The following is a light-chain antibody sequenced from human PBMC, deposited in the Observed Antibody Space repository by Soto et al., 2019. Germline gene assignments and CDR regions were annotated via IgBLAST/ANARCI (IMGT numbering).Light chain of an antibody. V-gene: IGKV1-5*01. CDR1: QSIRHY. Sequence: DIQMTQSPPTLSASVGDRVTITCRASQSIRHYLAWYQQMPGKAPKLLICGASTLQSGVPSRFSGSGSGTEFTLTISGLQPDDFGTYFCQHHNSYSQTFGQGTK. J-gene: IGKJ1*01. CDR3: QHHNSYSQT. CDR2: GAS.